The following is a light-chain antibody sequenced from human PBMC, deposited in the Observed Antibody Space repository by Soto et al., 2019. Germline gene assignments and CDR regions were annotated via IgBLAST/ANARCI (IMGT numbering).Light chain of an antibody. J-gene: IGKJ2*01. CDR2: WAS. CDR3: QQYYTTPYT. CDR1: QNILHSSNTRNY. V-gene: IGKV4-1*01. Sequence: IVMAQSPDSLAVSLGARATISCKSSQNILHSSNTRNYLAWYQQKPGQPPKLLINWASTRESGVPDRFSGSGSGTDFTLTLNSLQAEDVAVYYCQQYYTTPYTFGQGTKLEIK.